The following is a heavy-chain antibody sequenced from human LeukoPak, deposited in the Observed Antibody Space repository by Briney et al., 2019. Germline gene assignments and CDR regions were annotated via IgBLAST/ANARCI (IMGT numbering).Heavy chain of an antibody. CDR2: IYYSGGT. CDR3: ARIIAAAGTRAFDY. V-gene: IGHV4-59*01. J-gene: IGHJ4*02. D-gene: IGHD6-13*01. CDR1: GGFISGYY. Sequence: KPSETLSLTCTVSGGFISGYYWSWIRQPPGKGLEWIGYIYYSGGTNYNPSLKSRVTISVDTSKNQFSLKLSSVTAADTAVYYCARIIAAAGTRAFDYWGQGTLVTVSS.